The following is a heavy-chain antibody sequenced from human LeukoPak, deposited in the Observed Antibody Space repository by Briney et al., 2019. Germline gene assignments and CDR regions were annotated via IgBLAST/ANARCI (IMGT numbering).Heavy chain of an antibody. D-gene: IGHD5-24*01. CDR1: GFTFKNYG. V-gene: IGHV3-23*01. CDR2: ISGSGANR. CDR3: AKDSVSAHGGNWFNP. Sequence: GGSLRLSCAASGFTFKNYGMSWVRQAPGKGLEWASGISGSGANRYYADSVKGRFIISRDNSKNTLSLQVISLKDEDTAIYYCAKDSVSAHGGNWFNPWGQGTLVTVSS. J-gene: IGHJ5*02.